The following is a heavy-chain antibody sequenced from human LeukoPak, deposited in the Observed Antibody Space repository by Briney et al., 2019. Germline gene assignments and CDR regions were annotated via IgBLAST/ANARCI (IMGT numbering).Heavy chain of an antibody. V-gene: IGHV4-59*08. Sequence: SETLSLTCIVSGGSISGYYWTWIRQPPGKGLQWIGYIHYTGRTRYNPSLQSRVTISVDTSKNQVSLKLTSVTAADTAVYYCARQTDHGDSNYWGQGTLVTVSS. CDR2: IHYTGRT. J-gene: IGHJ4*02. D-gene: IGHD4-17*01. CDR1: GGSISGYY. CDR3: ARQTDHGDSNY.